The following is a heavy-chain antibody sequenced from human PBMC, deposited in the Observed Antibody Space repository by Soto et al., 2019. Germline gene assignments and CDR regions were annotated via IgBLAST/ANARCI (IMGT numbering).Heavy chain of an antibody. CDR2: IIPILGIA. CDR1: GGTFSSYT. CDR3: ARDRVEAYCGGDCYYNWFDP. Sequence: GASVKVSCKASGGTFSSYTISWVRQAPGQGLEWMGRIIPILGIANYAQKFQGRVTITADKSTSTAYMELSSLRSEDTAVYYCARDRVEAYCGGDCYYNWFDPWGQGTLVTVSS. V-gene: IGHV1-69*04. D-gene: IGHD2-21*02. J-gene: IGHJ5*02.